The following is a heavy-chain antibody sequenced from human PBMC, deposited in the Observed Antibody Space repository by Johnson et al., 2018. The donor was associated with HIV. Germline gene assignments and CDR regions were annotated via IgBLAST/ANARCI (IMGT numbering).Heavy chain of an antibody. J-gene: IGHJ3*02. Sequence: QVQLVESGGGVVQPGRSLRLSCAASGFTFSSYAMHWVRQAPGKGLEWVAVISNDGSNKYYADSVKGRFTISRDNPKNTLYLQMNSLRYEDTAVYYCARDTGLAYYPSDAFDIWGQGTMVTVSS. CDR2: ISNDGSNK. D-gene: IGHD1-26*01. V-gene: IGHV3-30*04. CDR1: GFTFSSYA. CDR3: ARDTGLAYYPSDAFDI.